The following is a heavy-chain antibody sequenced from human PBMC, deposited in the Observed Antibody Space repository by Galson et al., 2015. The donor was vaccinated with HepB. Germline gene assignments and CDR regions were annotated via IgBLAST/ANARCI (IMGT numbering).Heavy chain of an antibody. CDR3: AKEEGVRGTYDY. CDR1: GFTFTSFP. CDR2: ISPGGSST. J-gene: IGHJ4*02. Sequence: SLRLSCAASGFTFTSFPMGWVRQAPGKGLEWVSSISPGGSSTYYADSVKGRFTISRDKFKNTLFLQMSSLRVEDTAVYYCAKEEGVRGTYDYWGQGTLVTVSS. D-gene: IGHD1-14*01. V-gene: IGHV3-23*01.